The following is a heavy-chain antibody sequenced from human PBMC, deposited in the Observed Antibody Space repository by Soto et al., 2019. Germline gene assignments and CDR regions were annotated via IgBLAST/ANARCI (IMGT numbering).Heavy chain of an antibody. V-gene: IGHV3-33*01. CDR2: IWDDGSNK. D-gene: IGHD3-16*01. CDR3: AREYYDDIWGTSVFDY. J-gene: IGHJ4*02. Sequence: QVQLVESGGGVVQPGRSLRLSCAASGFTFSSYGMHWVRQAPGKGLEWVAVIWDDGSNKYYADAVKGRFTISRDNSKNTLYLQMNSLRADDTAVYYCAREYYDDIWGTSVFDYWGQGTLVTVSS. CDR1: GFTFSSYG.